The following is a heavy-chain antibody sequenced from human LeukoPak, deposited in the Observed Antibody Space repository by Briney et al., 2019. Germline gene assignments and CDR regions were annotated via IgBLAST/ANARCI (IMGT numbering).Heavy chain of an antibody. CDR2: INHSGST. V-gene: IGHV4-34*01. Sequence: SETLSLTCAVYGGSFSGYYWSWIRQPPGKGLEWIGEINHSGSTNYNPSLKSRVTISVDTSKNQFSLKLSSVTAADTAVYYCARDGGDNWAIDAFDIWGQGTMVTVSS. CDR1: GGSFSGYY. CDR3: ARDGGDNWAIDAFDI. D-gene: IGHD1-20*01. J-gene: IGHJ3*02.